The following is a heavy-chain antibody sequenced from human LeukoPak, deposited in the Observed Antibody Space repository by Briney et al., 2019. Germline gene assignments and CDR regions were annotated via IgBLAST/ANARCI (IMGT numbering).Heavy chain of an antibody. Sequence: GGSLRLSCAASSFTVSSYPMSWVRQVPGKGLDWVAVIYNSDNTKYADSVKGRFTIFRDNSKNTLYLQMNSLRAEDTAVYYCARAQRWLACDSWGQGTLVSVSS. J-gene: IGHJ4*02. D-gene: IGHD6-19*01. CDR2: IYNSDNT. V-gene: IGHV3-53*01. CDR1: SFTVSSYP. CDR3: ARAQRWLACDS.